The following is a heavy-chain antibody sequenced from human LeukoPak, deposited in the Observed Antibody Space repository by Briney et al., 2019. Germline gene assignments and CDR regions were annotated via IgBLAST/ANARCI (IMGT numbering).Heavy chain of an antibody. V-gene: IGHV1-69*05. CDR2: IIPILGTA. D-gene: IGHD2-15*01. J-gene: IGHJ4*02. CDR3: ASTRQASYPRGYFDY. Sequence: SVKVSCKASGGTFSSYAISWVRQAPGQGLEWMGGIIPILGTANYAQKFQGRVTITTDESTSTAYMELSSLRSEDTAVYYCASTRQASYPRGYFDYWGQGTLVTVSS. CDR1: GGTFSSYA.